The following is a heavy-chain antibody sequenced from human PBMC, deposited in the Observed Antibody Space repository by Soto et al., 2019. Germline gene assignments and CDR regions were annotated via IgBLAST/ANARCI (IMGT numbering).Heavy chain of an antibody. V-gene: IGHV3-33*01. CDR1: GFTFSSYA. CDR2: IWYDGSKK. D-gene: IGHD4-17*01. CDR3: ARDSTTVNRYFQH. Sequence: GGSLRLSCAASGFTFSSYAMHWVRQAPGKGLEWVAVIWYDGSKKYYADSVKGRFTIARDNSKNTLYLQMNSLRAEDTAVYYCARDSTTVNRYFQHWGQGTLVTVSS. J-gene: IGHJ1*01.